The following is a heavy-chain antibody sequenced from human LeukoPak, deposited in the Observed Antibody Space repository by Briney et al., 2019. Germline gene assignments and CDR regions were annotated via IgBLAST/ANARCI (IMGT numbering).Heavy chain of an antibody. V-gene: IGHV5-51*01. D-gene: IGHD1-26*01. Sequence: GESLKISCKGSGYSFTSYWIGWVRQMPGKGLEWMGIIYPGDSDTRYSPSFQGQVTISADKSIGTAYLQWSSLKASDTAMYYCPRHGGSYGVYYYYYMDVWGKGTTVTVSS. J-gene: IGHJ6*03. CDR2: IYPGDSDT. CDR1: GYSFTSYW. CDR3: PRHGGSYGVYYYYYMDV.